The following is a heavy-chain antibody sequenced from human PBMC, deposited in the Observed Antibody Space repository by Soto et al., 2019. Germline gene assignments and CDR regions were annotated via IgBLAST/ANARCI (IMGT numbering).Heavy chain of an antibody. CDR3: ARGRYYDFWSGPKSRWFDP. J-gene: IGHJ5*02. CDR2: INAGNGNT. V-gene: IGHV1-3*01. CDR1: GYTFTSYA. Sequence: GASVKVSCKASGYTFTSYAMHWVRQAPGQRLKWMGWINAGNGNTKYSQKFQGRVTITRDTSASTAYMELSSLRSEETAVYYCARGRYYDFWSGPKSRWFDPWGQGTLVLVSS. D-gene: IGHD3-3*01.